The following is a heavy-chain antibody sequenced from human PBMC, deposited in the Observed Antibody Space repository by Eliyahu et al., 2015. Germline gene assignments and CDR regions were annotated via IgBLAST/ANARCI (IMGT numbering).Heavy chain of an antibody. CDR1: GGSISSSSYY. CDR2: IYYSGST. V-gene: IGHV4-39*01. CDR3: ARHIPPPRYGRSGSSWSQTVYYDY. Sequence: QLQLQESGPGLVKPSETLSLTCTVSGGSISSSSYYWGWIRPPPGXGLEWIGSIYYSGSTYYNPSLKSRVTISVDTSKNQFSLKLSSVTAADTAVYYCARHIPPPRYGRSGSSWSQTVYYDYWGQGTLVTVSS. J-gene: IGHJ4*02. D-gene: IGHD6-13*01.